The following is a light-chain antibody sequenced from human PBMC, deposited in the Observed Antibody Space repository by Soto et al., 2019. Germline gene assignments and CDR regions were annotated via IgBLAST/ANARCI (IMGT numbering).Light chain of an antibody. CDR2: EVS. CDR3: TSYTTSSTYV. J-gene: IGLJ1*01. CDR1: STDVGLYNY. V-gene: IGLV2-14*01. Sequence: QSVLTQPASVYGSPGQSITISCTGTSTDVGLYNYVSWYQQHPGKAPKLMIYEVSNRPSGVSHRFSGSKSVNTASLTISGLQAEDEADYYCTSYTTSSTYVFGPGTKVTVL.